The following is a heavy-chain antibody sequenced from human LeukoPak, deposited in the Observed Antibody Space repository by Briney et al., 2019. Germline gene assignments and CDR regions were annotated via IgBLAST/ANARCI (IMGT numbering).Heavy chain of an antibody. CDR1: GGSFSGYY. CDR2: INHSGST. Sequence: PSETLSLTCAVYGGSFSGYYWSWIRQPPGKGLEWIGEINHSGSTNYNPSLKSRVTISVDTSKNQFSLKLSSVTAADTAVYYCARGAGGTTVTTWAWFDPWGQGTLVTVSS. J-gene: IGHJ5*02. CDR3: ARGAGGTTVTTWAWFDP. V-gene: IGHV4-34*01. D-gene: IGHD4-17*01.